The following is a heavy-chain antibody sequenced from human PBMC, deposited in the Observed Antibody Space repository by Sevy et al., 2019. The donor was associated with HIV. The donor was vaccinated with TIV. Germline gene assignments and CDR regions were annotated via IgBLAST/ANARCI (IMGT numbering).Heavy chain of an antibody. CDR1: GFSLSTNGVG. CDR2: NHWNDDK. D-gene: IGHD1-1*01. V-gene: IGHV2-5*01. Sequence: SGPTLVKPTQTLTLTCTCSGFSLSTNGVGVGWVRQPPGKALEWLAFNHWNDDKRYSPSLRNRLTISKDTSKNQVVLTMTNMDPVDTATYFCARTTFLVQSRGVKALFDYWGQGTLVTVSS. J-gene: IGHJ4*02. CDR3: ARTTFLVQSRGVKALFDY.